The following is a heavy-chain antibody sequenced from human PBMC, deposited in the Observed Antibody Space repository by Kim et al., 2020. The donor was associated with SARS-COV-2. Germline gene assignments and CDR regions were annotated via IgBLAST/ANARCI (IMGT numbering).Heavy chain of an antibody. V-gene: IGHV3-23*01. CDR2: ISGSGGST. D-gene: IGHD3-10*01. CDR3: AKDRLVTMVRGEPDYYYGMDV. CDR1: GFTFSSYA. J-gene: IGHJ6*02. Sequence: GGSLRLSCAASGFTFSSYAMSWVRQAPGKGLEWVSAISGSGGSTYYADSVKGRFTISRDNSKNTLYLQMNSLRAEDTAVYYCAKDRLVTMVRGEPDYYYGMDVWGQGTTVTVSS.